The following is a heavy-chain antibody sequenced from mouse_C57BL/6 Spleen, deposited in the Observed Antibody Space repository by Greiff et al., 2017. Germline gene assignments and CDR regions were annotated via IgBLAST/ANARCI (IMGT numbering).Heavy chain of an antibody. CDR1: GYTFTDYN. J-gene: IGHJ4*01. Sequence: EVQLQESGPELVKPGASVKMSCKASGYTFTDYNMHWVKQSHGKSLEWIGYINPNNGGTSYNQKFKGKATLTVNKSSSTAYMELRSLTSEDSAVYYCARNNGSSFAMDYWGQGTSVTVSS. CDR3: ARNNGSSFAMDY. V-gene: IGHV1-22*01. CDR2: INPNNGGT. D-gene: IGHD1-1*01.